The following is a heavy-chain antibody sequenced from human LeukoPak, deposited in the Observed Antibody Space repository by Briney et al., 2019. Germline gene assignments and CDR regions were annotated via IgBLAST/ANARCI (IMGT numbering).Heavy chain of an antibody. J-gene: IGHJ5*02. CDR1: GGSFSGYY. V-gene: IGHV4-34*01. D-gene: IGHD4-17*01. CDR2: INHSGST. CDR3: ARGRYGLNWFDP. Sequence: SETLSLTCAVYGGSFSGYYWSWIRQPPGKGLEWIGEINHSGSTNYNPSLKSPVTISVDTSKNQFSLKLSSVTAADTAVYYCARGRYGLNWFDPWGQGTLVTVSS.